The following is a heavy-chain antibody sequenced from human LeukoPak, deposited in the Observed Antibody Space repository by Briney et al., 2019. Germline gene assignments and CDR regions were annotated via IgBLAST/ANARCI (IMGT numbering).Heavy chain of an antibody. CDR1: GFTFDNYA. D-gene: IGHD5-18*01. Sequence: AGGSLSLSCAASGFTFDNYAMTWVRQAPGKGLEWISTISGSGGSTHYAESVKGRFTIFRDNSKNMVFLQMNSLRAEDTAVYYCARVDLSGYSYGHFDYWGQGTLVTVSS. V-gene: IGHV3-23*01. J-gene: IGHJ4*02. CDR3: ARVDLSGYSYGHFDY. CDR2: ISGSGGST.